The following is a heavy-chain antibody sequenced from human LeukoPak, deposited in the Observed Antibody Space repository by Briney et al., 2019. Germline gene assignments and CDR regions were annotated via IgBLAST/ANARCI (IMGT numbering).Heavy chain of an antibody. J-gene: IGHJ3*02. Sequence: ASVKVSCKASGYTFTSYDINWVRQATGQGLEWMGWMNPNSGNTGYAQKFQGRVTITRNTSISTAYMELSSLRSEDTAVYYCAEDYYDSSGLDAFDIWGQGTMVTVSS. CDR3: AEDYYDSSGLDAFDI. V-gene: IGHV1-8*03. D-gene: IGHD3-22*01. CDR2: MNPNSGNT. CDR1: GYTFTSYD.